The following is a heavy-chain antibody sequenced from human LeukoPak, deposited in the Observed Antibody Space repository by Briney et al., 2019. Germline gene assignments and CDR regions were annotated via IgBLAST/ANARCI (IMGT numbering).Heavy chain of an antibody. CDR3: ATAADSGRFDY. J-gene: IGHJ4*02. CDR2: IYYSGST. CDR1: GGSISSYY. V-gene: IGHV4-59*01. Sequence: PSETLSLTCTVSGGSISSYYWSWIRQPPGKGREWIGYIYYSGSTNYNPSLKSRVTISVDTSKNQFSLKLSSVTAADTAVYYCATAADSGRFDYWGQGTLVTVSS. D-gene: IGHD2-15*01.